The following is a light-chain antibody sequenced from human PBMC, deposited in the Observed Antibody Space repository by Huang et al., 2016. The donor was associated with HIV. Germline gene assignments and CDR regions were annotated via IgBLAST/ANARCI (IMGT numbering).Light chain of an antibody. Sequence: PDTLSLSPGERATISCRASQSVTRNYLAWYQQRPGQAPKLLIYGAATRATGIPDRFSGSGSGTDFTLTISRLAPEEFAVYYCQQFGSSPPYSFGQGTKLEIK. CDR2: GAA. V-gene: IGKV3-20*01. J-gene: IGKJ2*03. CDR3: QQFGSSPPYS. CDR1: QSVTRNY.